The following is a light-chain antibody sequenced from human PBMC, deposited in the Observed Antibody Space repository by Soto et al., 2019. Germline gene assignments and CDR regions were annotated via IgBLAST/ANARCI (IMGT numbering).Light chain of an antibody. CDR1: SSDIGGYNY. CDR2: AVS. V-gene: IGLV2-14*01. CDR3: CSYSGRLLLI. J-gene: IGLJ2*01. Sequence: QSVLTQPASVSGSPGQSITISCTGTSSDIGGYNYVSWYQQYPGKAPRLLIYAVSNRPSGVSDRFSGSKSGNTASLTISGRQAEDEAHYYCCSYSGRLLLIFGEGTKVTVL.